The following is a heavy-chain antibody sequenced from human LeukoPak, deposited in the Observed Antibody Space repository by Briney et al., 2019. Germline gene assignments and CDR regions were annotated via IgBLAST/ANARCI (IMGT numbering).Heavy chain of an antibody. Sequence: PGESLKISCKGSGYTFTSYWIGWVRQMPGKGLEWMGIIYPGDSDTRYSPSFQGQVTISADKSISTAYLQWSSLKASDTAMYYCARRPRNPSSSWEYYFDYWGQGTLVTVSS. CDR3: ARRPRNPSSSWEYYFDY. D-gene: IGHD6-13*01. V-gene: IGHV5-51*01. CDR1: GYTFTSYW. CDR2: IYPGDSDT. J-gene: IGHJ4*02.